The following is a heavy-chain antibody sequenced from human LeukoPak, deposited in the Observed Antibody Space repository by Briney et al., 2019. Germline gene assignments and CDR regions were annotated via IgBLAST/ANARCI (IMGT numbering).Heavy chain of an antibody. V-gene: IGHV3-7*01. Sequence: GGSLRLSCAASGVTVSSNYMSWVRQAPGKGLEWVANIKQDGSEKYYVDSVKGRFTISRDNAKNSLYLQMNSLRAEDTAVYYCARDGIYSSSWYVDYWGQGTLVTVSS. D-gene: IGHD6-13*01. CDR3: ARDGIYSSSWYVDY. J-gene: IGHJ4*02. CDR1: GVTVSSNY. CDR2: IKQDGSEK.